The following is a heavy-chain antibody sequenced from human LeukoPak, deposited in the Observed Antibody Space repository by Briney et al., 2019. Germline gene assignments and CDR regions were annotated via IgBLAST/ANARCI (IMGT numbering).Heavy chain of an antibody. D-gene: IGHD2-15*01. CDR2: IWYGGSNT. V-gene: IGHV3-33*08. J-gene: IGHJ3*02. Sequence: GRSLRLSCAASGFTFSTYGMHWVRQAPGKGLEWVAVIWYGGSNTYYADSVKGRFTISRDNAKNSLLLQMNSLRVEDTALYFCARGYSRAAFDIWGPGTLITVSS. CDR3: ARGYSRAAFDI. CDR1: GFTFSTYG.